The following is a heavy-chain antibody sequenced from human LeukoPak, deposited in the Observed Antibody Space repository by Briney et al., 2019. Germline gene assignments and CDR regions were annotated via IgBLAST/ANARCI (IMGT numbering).Heavy chain of an antibody. CDR1: GFTFSSYS. D-gene: IGHD5-24*01. CDR2: ISSSSSTI. J-gene: IGHJ4*02. Sequence: GGSLRLSCAASGFTFSSYSMNWVRQAPGKGLEWVSYISSSSSTIYYADSVKGRFTISRDNAKNSLYLQMNSLRVEDTALYYCAKGYRKGRWLPLDYWGQGTLVTVSS. CDR3: AKGYRKGRWLPLDY. V-gene: IGHV3-48*01.